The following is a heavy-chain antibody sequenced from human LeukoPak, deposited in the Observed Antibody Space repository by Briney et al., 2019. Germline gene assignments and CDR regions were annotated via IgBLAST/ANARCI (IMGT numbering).Heavy chain of an antibody. Sequence: GGSLRLSCAASGFTFSIYSMNWVRQAPGKGLEWVSYISSSSSTIYYADSVKGRFTISRDNSKNTLYLQMNSLRAEDTAVYYCASPGYSSSWYEVDYWGQGTLVTVSS. D-gene: IGHD6-13*01. J-gene: IGHJ4*02. CDR1: GFTFSIYS. CDR3: ASPGYSSSWYEVDY. CDR2: ISSSSSTI. V-gene: IGHV3-48*01.